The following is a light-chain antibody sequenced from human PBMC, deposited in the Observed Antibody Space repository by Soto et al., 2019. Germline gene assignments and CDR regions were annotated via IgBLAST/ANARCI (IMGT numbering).Light chain of an antibody. CDR2: AAS. CDR3: QKYNSAPWT. J-gene: IGKJ5*01. Sequence: DIQMTQSPSTLSGSVGDRVTITCRASQGISNYLAWYQQKPGKVPKLLIYAASTLQSGVPSRFSGSGSGTDFTLTISSLQPEDVATYYCQKYNSAPWTFGQGTRLEIK. CDR1: QGISNY. V-gene: IGKV1-27*01.